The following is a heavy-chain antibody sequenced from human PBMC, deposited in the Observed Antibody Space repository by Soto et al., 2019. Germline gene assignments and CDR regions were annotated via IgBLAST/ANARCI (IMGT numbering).Heavy chain of an antibody. V-gene: IGHV4-39*02. CDR3: ARLVVVAPVANA. J-gene: IGHJ5*02. CDR1: GGSISYNSYY. CDR2: IFYTGTT. D-gene: IGHD2-2*01. Sequence: SETLSLTCSVSGGSISYNSYYWGWIRQPPGKGLEWVGGIFYTGTTYYSPSLKDRVTISVDTSKNSFSLNLTSMTAADTAVYFCARLVVVAPVANAWGQGTLVTVPQ.